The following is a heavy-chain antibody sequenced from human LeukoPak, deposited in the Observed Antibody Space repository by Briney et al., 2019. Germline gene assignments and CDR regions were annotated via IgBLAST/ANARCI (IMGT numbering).Heavy chain of an antibody. D-gene: IGHD1-26*01. J-gene: IGHJ4*02. CDR1: GFTFSSYG. CDR3: AKDFRKSRTAFLGASAKWELGVGFDY. CDR2: ISYDGSNK. Sequence: PGGSLRLSCAASGFTFSSYGMHWVRQAPGKGLEWVAVISYDGSNKYYADSVKGRFTISRDNSKNTLYLQMNSLRAEDTAVYYCAKDFRKSRTAFLGASAKWELGVGFDYWGQGTLVTVSS. V-gene: IGHV3-30*18.